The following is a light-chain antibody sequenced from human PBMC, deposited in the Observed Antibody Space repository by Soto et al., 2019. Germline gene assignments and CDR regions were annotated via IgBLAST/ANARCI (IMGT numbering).Light chain of an antibody. J-gene: IGKJ1*01. CDR2: EAS. CDR3: QQYANSPRT. Sequence: EIVLTQSPGTLSLSPGERASVSCRASQSVTGSYLAWYQQKPGQAPRLLIYEASSRATGIPDRFSGSGSGTDFTITSSRLEPEDFAVYYCQQYANSPRTFGQGTKVEIK. CDR1: QSVTGSY. V-gene: IGKV3-20*01.